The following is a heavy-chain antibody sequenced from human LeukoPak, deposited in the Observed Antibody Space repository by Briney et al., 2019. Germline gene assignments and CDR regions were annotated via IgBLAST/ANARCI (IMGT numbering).Heavy chain of an antibody. CDR2: MYYSGSS. CDR1: GGSISGYY. V-gene: IGHV4-59*01. J-gene: IGHJ4*02. CDR3: ARDSGDYGGNPYYFDY. D-gene: IGHD4-23*01. Sequence: PSETLSLTCTVSGGSISGYYWNWIRQTPGNGLVWIGYMYYSGSSTYNPSLKSRVSISVDTSKNQFSLKLNSVTAADTAIYYCARDSGDYGGNPYYFDYWGPGTLVTVSS.